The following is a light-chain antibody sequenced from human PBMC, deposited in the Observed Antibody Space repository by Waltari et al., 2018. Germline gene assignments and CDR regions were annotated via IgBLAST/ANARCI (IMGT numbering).Light chain of an antibody. CDR1: QSVSSSY. CDR2: GAS. J-gene: IGKJ4*01. Sequence: EIVLTQSPVTLSLSPGERATLSCSASQSVSSSYLAWYQLKPGQAPRLLLYGASSRATGIPDRFSGSGSGTDFTLTISRLEPEDFAVYYCQQYGSSPLTCGGGTKVEIK. V-gene: IGKV3-20*01. CDR3: QQYGSSPLT.